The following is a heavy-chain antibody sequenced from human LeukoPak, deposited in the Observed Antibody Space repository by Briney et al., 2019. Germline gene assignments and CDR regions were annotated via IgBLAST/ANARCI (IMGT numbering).Heavy chain of an antibody. Sequence: SETLSLTCTVSGGSISSSPFSWGWIRQPPGKGLEWIGSIYYSGSTYYNPSLKSRVTISVDTSKNQFSLKLNSVTAADTAVYYCARDLAGGDWQWGQGTLVTVSS. CDR2: IYYSGST. V-gene: IGHV4-39*02. CDR1: GGSISSSPFS. D-gene: IGHD2-21*02. CDR3: ARDLAGGDWQ. J-gene: IGHJ4*02.